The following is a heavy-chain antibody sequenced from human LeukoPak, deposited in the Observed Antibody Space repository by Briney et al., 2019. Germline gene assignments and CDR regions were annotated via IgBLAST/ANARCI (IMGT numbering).Heavy chain of an antibody. CDR2: IKQDGSET. D-gene: IGHD1-26*01. V-gene: IGHV3-7*03. CDR1: GFTFSAYW. Sequence: GGSLRLSCVASGFTFSAYWMSWVRQAPGKGLEYMASIKQDGSETYYVDSVKGRFTISRDNAKGSLDLQMNNLRAEDTAVYYCAALIIGRPFDYWGQGTLVIVSS. J-gene: IGHJ4*02. CDR3: AALIIGRPFDY.